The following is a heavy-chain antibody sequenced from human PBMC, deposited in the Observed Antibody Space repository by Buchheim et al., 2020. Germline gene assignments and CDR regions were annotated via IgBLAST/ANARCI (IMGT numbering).Heavy chain of an antibody. J-gene: IGHJ6*02. V-gene: IGHV3-15*07. Sequence: EVQLVESGGGLVKPGGSLRLSCAASGFTFSNAWMNWVRQAPGKGLEWVGRIKSKTDGGTTDYAAPVKGRFTISRDDSKNTLYLQMNSLKTEDTAVYYCTTASPITMVRGVIITSGGGYYYGMDVWGQGTT. CDR1: GFTFSNAW. CDR3: TTASPITMVRGVIITSGGGYYYGMDV. D-gene: IGHD3-10*01. CDR2: IKSKTDGGTT.